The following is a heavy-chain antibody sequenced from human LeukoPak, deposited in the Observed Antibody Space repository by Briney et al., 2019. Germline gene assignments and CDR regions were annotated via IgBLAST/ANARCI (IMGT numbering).Heavy chain of an antibody. D-gene: IGHD5-18*01. CDR2: ISSSSSYI. V-gene: IGHV3-21*01. J-gene: IGHJ3*02. CDR1: GFTFSSYS. CDR3: ARGICGYSYGPPDDAFDI. Sequence: PGGSLRLSCAASGFTFSSYSMNWVRQAPGKGLEWVSSISSSSSYIYYADSVKGRFTISRDNAKNSLYLQMNSLRDEDTAVYYCARGICGYSYGPPDDAFDIWGQGTMVTVSS.